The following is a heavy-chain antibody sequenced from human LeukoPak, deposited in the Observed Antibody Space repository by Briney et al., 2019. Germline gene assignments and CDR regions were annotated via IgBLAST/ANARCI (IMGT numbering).Heavy chain of an antibody. CDR1: GFTFSSYS. CDR3: ARRGP. Sequence: GGSLRLSCAASGFTFSSYSMNWVRQAPGKGLEWVSYISSSSNNIYYAGSVKGRFTISRDDAKNSLYLQMNSLRAEDTAVYYCARRGPWGQGTLVTVSS. CDR2: ISSSSNNI. J-gene: IGHJ5*02. V-gene: IGHV3-48*01.